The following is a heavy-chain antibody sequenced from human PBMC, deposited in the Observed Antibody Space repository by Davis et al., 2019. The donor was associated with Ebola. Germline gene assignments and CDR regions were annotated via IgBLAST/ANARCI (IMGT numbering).Heavy chain of an antibody. CDR3: ARGAFYDSSGYSHAAFDI. D-gene: IGHD3-22*01. J-gene: IGHJ3*02. Sequence: GESLKISCAASGFAFSSYSMNWVRQAPGKGLEWVASISSGSYYIYYADSLQGRFTISRDNAKNSLYLQMSGLRAEDTAVYHCARGAFYDSSGYSHAAFDIWGQGTMVTVSS. CDR2: ISSGSYYI. CDR1: GFAFSSYS. V-gene: IGHV3-21*01.